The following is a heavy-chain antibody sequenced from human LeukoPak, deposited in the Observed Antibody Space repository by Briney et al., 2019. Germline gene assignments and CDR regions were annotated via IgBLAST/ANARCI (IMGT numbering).Heavy chain of an antibody. CDR3: AREAVARNYYYYYGMDV. J-gene: IGHJ6*04. CDR2: ISSSCSTI. Sequence: GGSLRLSCAASGFTFSSYEMNWVRQAPGKGLEWVSYISSSCSTIYYADSVKGRFTISRDNAKNSLYLQMNSLGAEDTAVYYCAREAVARNYYYYYGMDVWGKGTTVTVSS. V-gene: IGHV3-48*03. D-gene: IGHD6-19*01. CDR1: GFTFSSYE.